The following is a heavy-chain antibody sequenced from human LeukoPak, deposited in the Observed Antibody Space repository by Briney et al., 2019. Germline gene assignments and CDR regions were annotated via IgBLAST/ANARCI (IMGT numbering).Heavy chain of an antibody. CDR3: AGSSIAAPPDY. CDR1: GGSISSYY. CDR2: IYDSGST. V-gene: IGHV4-59*01. J-gene: IGHJ4*02. Sequence: SETLSLTCTVSGGSISSYYWSWIRLPPGKGLEWIGYIYDSGSTNYNPSLKSRVTISVDMSKNQLSLKLSSVTAADTAVYYCAGSSIAAPPDYWGQGTLVTVSS. D-gene: IGHD6-6*01.